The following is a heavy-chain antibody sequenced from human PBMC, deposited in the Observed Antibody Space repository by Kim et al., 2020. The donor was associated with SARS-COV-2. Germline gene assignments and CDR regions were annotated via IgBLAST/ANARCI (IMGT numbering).Heavy chain of an antibody. J-gene: IGHJ2*01. Sequence: GGSLRLSCAASGFTFSSYDMHWVRQATGKGLEWVSAIGTAGDTYYPGSVKGRFTISRENAKNSLYLQMNSLRAGDTAVYYCARVGTISRGVVTAWYFDLWGRGTLVTVSS. CDR2: IGTAGDT. V-gene: IGHV3-13*01. CDR1: GFTFSSYD. CDR3: ARVGTISRGVVTAWYFDL. D-gene: IGHD2-21*02.